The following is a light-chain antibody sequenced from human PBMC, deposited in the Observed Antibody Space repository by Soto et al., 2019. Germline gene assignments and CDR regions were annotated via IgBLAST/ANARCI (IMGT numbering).Light chain of an antibody. CDR2: DAS. CDR1: QGINDD. J-gene: IGKJ5*01. CDR3: EQAGSFPIT. Sequence: AIQLTQSPASLSSDVGDRVTITCGASQGINDDVAWFQQRPGRAPRLLIYDASNVQSGVPSRFSGSGSGAYFRLTISSLQPEDSATYYCEQAGSFPITFGQGTRLEI. V-gene: IGKV1-13*02.